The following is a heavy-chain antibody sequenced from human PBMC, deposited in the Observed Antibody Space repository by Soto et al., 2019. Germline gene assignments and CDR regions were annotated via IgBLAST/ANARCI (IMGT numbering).Heavy chain of an antibody. CDR2: IIPIFGTA. V-gene: IGHV1-69*12. Sequence: QVQLVQSGAEVKKPGSSVKVSCMASGGTFSSYAISWVRQAPGQGLEWMGGIIPIFGTANYAQKFQGRVTITADESTSTAYMELSSLRSEDTAVYYCASREGIAAQPLGGYWYFDLWGRGTLVTVSS. CDR3: ASREGIAAQPLGGYWYFDL. J-gene: IGHJ2*01. D-gene: IGHD6-6*01. CDR1: GGTFSSYA.